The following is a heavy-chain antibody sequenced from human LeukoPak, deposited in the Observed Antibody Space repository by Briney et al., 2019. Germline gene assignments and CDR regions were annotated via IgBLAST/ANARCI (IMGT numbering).Heavy chain of an antibody. V-gene: IGHV5-51*01. CDR2: IYPGDSDT. Sequence: GESLKISCKGSGYSFTSYWIGWVRQLPGKGLEWMGIIYPGDSDTRYSPSFQGQVTISADKSISTAYLQWSSLKASDTAMYYCARLGGGSGHDNWFDPWGQGTLVTVSS. D-gene: IGHD6-19*01. CDR3: ARLGGGSGHDNWFDP. CDR1: GYSFTSYW. J-gene: IGHJ5*02.